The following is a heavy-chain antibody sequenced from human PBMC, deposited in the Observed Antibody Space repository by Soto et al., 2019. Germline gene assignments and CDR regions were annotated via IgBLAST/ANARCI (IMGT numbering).Heavy chain of an antibody. D-gene: IGHD3-3*01. CDR3: ASRAVYDFWSGYQAIAP. V-gene: IGHV3-30-3*01. J-gene: IGHJ5*02. CDR2: ISYDGSNK. CDR1: GFTFSSYA. Sequence: GGSLRLSCAASGFTFSSYAMHWVRQAPGKGLEWVAVISYDGSNKYYADSVKGRFTISRDNSKNTLYLQMNSLRAEDTAVYCCASRAVYDFWSGYQAIAPWGQGTLVTVS.